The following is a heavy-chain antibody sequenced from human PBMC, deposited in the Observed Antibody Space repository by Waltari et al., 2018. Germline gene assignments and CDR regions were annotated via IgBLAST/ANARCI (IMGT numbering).Heavy chain of an antibody. CDR2: ISSSSTYI. J-gene: IGHJ4*02. CDR3: ARFLVRGVFDY. V-gene: IGHV3-21*01. Sequence: EVQLVESGGGLVKPGGSLRLSCAASGFTLSSYSMNWGRQAPGKGLEWVSSISSSSTYIYYADSVKGRFTISRDNAKNSLYLQMNSLRVEDTAVYYCARFLVRGVFDYWGQGTLVTVTS. CDR1: GFTLSSYS. D-gene: IGHD3-10*01.